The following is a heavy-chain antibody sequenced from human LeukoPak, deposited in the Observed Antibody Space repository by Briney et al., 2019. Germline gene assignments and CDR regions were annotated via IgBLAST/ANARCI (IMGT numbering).Heavy chain of an antibody. D-gene: IGHD3-10*01. CDR3: ARDRRVWFGELQGVVDWFDP. CDR1: GGSISSSSYY. V-gene: IGHV4-39*07. CDR2: IYYSGST. J-gene: IGHJ5*02. Sequence: SETLSLTCTVSGGSISSSSYYWGWIRQPPGKGLEWIGSIYYSGSTYYNPSLKSRVTISVDTSKNQFSLKLSSVTAADTAVYYCARDRRVWFGELQGVVDWFDPWGQGTLVTVSS.